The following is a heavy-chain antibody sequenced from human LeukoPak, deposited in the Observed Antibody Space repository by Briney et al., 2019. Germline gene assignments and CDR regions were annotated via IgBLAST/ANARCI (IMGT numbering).Heavy chain of an antibody. D-gene: IGHD6-13*01. CDR1: GGSISSGSYY. Sequence: SETLSLTCTVSGGSISSGSYYWSWIRQPAGKGLEWIGRIYTSGSTNYNPSLKRRVTISVDTSKNQFSLKLSSVTAADTAVYYCASTHTGIAAAGNPLGSWGQGTLVTVSS. J-gene: IGHJ5*02. CDR2: IYTSGST. CDR3: ASTHTGIAAAGNPLGS. V-gene: IGHV4-61*02.